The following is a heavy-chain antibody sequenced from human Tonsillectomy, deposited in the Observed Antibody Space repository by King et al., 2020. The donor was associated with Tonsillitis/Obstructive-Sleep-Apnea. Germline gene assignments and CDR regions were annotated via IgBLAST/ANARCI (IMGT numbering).Heavy chain of an antibody. D-gene: IGHD3-3*01. J-gene: IGHJ3*02. Sequence: VQLQQWGAGLLKPSETLSLTCAVHGGSFSGYYWSWIRQPPGKGLEWIGEIDHSGSTNYSPSLKSRVSISADTSKTQFSLKVSSVTAADTAVYFCAREITTDAFDIWGQGTMITASS. CDR3: AREITTDAFDI. CDR2: IDHSGST. V-gene: IGHV4-34*01. CDR1: GGSFSGYY.